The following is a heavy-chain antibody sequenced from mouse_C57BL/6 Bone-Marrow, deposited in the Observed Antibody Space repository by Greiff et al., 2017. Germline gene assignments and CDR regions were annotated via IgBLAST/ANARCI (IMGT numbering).Heavy chain of an antibody. CDR1: GYSFTDYN. CDR2: INPNYGTT. V-gene: IGHV1-39*01. CDR3: AKEAGTGDYFDY. J-gene: IGHJ2*01. D-gene: IGHD4-1*01. Sequence: EVKLLESGPELVKPGASVKISCKASGYSFTDYNMNWVKQSNGKSLEWIGVINPNYGTTSSNQKFKGKATLTVDQSSSTAYMQLNSLTSEDSAVYYCAKEAGTGDYFDYWGQGTTLTVSS.